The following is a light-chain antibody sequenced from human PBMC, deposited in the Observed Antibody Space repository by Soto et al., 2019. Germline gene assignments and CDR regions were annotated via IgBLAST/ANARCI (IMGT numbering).Light chain of an antibody. Sequence: QSVLTQPPSVSSAPRQKVTMSCCGSSSNIGGNSVSWYQQLPGTAPKLLIYDDNKRPSGIPDRFSGSKSGTSATLGITGFQTGDEADYYCGSWDSSLSAYVFGTGTKVTVL. J-gene: IGLJ1*01. CDR3: GSWDSSLSAYV. V-gene: IGLV1-51*01. CDR1: SSNIGGNS. CDR2: DDN.